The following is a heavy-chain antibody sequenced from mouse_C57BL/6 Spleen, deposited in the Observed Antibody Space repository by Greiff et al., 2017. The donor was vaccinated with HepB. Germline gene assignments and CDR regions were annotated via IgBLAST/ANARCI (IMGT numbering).Heavy chain of an antibody. CDR1: GFNIKDDY. V-gene: IGHV14-4*01. Sequence: VQLQQSGAELVRPGASVKLSCTASGFNIKDDYMHWVKQRPEQGLEWIGWIDPENGDTEYASKFQGKATITADTSSNTAYLQLSSLTSEDTAVYYCTRGSSPAWFAYWGQGTLVTVSA. J-gene: IGHJ3*01. CDR3: TRGSSPAWFAY. D-gene: IGHD1-1*01. CDR2: IDPENGDT.